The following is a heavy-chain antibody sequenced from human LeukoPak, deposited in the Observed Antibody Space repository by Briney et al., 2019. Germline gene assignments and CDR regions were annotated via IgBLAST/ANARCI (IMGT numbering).Heavy chain of an antibody. D-gene: IGHD1-1*01. Sequence: GGSLRLSCAASGFSVSSNYMSWVRQAPGKGLEWVSVIYSGGTGGSTYYADSVKGRFTISRDDSKNTLYLKMNSLRAEDTAVYYCARDRELERNWFDPWGQGTLVIVSS. CDR3: ARDRELERNWFDP. V-gene: IGHV3-66*01. CDR1: GFSVSSNY. CDR2: IYSGGTGGST. J-gene: IGHJ5*02.